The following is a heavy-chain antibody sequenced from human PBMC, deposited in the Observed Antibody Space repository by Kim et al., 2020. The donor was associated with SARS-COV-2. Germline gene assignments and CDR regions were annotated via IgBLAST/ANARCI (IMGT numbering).Heavy chain of an antibody. V-gene: IGHV3-21*01. D-gene: IGHD2-21*01. CDR3: ARVGGEGDWFDP. J-gene: IGHJ5*02. Sequence: YYADSVKGRFTISRDNAKNSLYLQMNSLRAEDTAVYYCARVGGEGDWFDPWGQGTLVTVSS.